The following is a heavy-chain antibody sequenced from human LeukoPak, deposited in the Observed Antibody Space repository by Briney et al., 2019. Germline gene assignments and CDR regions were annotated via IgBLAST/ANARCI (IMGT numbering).Heavy chain of an antibody. D-gene: IGHD6-13*01. CDR1: GYTFTGYY. V-gene: IGHV1-18*04. J-gene: IGHJ4*02. CDR3: ARVGIAAAGTSSLDY. CDR2: ISAYNGNT. Sequence: ASVKVSCKASGYTFTGYYMHWVRQAPGQGLEWMGWISAYNGNTNYARKLQGRVTLTTDTSTSTAYMELRSLRSDDTAVYYCARVGIAAAGTSSLDYWGQGTLVTVSS.